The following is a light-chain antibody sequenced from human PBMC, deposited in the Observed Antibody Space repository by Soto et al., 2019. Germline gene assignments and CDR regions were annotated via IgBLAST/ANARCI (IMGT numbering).Light chain of an antibody. CDR3: QQSYSTIT. Sequence: IKLTQSPSSLSASVGDRVTITCRASQGISSYLAWYQQKPGKAPKLLIYDASTLQSGVPSRFSGSGSGTDFTLTISSLQPEDFATYYCQQSYSTITFGQGRRLEV. J-gene: IGKJ5*01. CDR1: QGISSY. CDR2: DAS. V-gene: IGKV1-39*01.